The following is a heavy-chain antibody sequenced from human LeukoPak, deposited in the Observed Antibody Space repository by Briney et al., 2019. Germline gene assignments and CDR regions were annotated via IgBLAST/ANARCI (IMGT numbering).Heavy chain of an antibody. CDR3: ARGNIDH. Sequence: SETLSLTCAVYGGSFSGYYWSWIRQPPGKGLEWIGEINHSGSTNYNPSLKSRVTISVDTSKNQFSLKLSSVTAADTAVYYCARGNIDHWGQGTLVTVSS. CDR2: INHSGST. V-gene: IGHV4-34*01. J-gene: IGHJ4*02. D-gene: IGHD2/OR15-2a*01. CDR1: GGSFSGYY.